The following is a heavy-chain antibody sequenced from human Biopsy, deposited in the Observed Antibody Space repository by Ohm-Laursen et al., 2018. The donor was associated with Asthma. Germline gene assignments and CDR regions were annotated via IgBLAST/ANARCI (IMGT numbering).Heavy chain of an antibody. Sequence: SETLSLTCTVSGGSISNSNYYWSWVRQFPGKGLEWIGYISYSGRIDYNPALNSRVTISRDTSKNQLSLKLRSVTAADTAVCYCASGPEWYGLDVWGQGTTVTVSS. V-gene: IGHV4-39*01. CDR2: ISYSGRI. D-gene: IGHD3-3*01. J-gene: IGHJ6*02. CDR3: ASGPEWYGLDV. CDR1: GGSISNSNYY.